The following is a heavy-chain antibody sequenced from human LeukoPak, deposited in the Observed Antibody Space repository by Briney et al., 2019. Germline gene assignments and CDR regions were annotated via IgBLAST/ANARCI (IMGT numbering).Heavy chain of an antibody. V-gene: IGHV3-30*18. Sequence: PGGSLRLSCAASGFSFRTYGMHWVRQAPGKGLEWVAVISYDGSSKSYADSVKGRFTISRDNSKNALYMQMSSLRAEDTAVYYCAKDGGGYSYNIDNWGQGTLVTVSS. D-gene: IGHD5-18*01. CDR1: GFSFRTYG. J-gene: IGHJ4*02. CDR3: AKDGGGYSYNIDN. CDR2: ISYDGSSK.